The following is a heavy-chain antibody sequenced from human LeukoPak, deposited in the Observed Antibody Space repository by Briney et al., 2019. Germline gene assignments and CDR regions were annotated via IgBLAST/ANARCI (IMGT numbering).Heavy chain of an antibody. J-gene: IGHJ4*02. CDR2: MSYDGSNK. CDR3: ARGGRYNWLLGNDY. V-gene: IGHV3-30*01. D-gene: IGHD1-1*01. CDR1: GFTFSSYA. Sequence: GRSLRLSCEASGFTFSSYAMHWVRQAPGKGLEWVAVMSYDGSNKHQADSYADSVRGRFTISRDNSKNTLYVQMNSLRPEDTAVYYCARGGRYNWLLGNDYWGQGTLVTVCS.